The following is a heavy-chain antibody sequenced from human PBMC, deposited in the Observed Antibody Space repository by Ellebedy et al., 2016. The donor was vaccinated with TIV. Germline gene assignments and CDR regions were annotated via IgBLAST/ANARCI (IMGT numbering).Heavy chain of an antibody. D-gene: IGHD3-10*02. Sequence: SETLSLTXTVSGGSISNYCWNWIRQPAGEGLDWIGRVHTSGTPNYKPSLKSRVTMSIDKSKNQFSLKLNSVTAADTAIYYCARLCSSFSCSGAFDFWGQGILVTVSS. CDR3: ARLCSSFSCSGAFDF. V-gene: IGHV4-4*07. J-gene: IGHJ4*02. CDR1: GGSISNYC. CDR2: VHTSGTP.